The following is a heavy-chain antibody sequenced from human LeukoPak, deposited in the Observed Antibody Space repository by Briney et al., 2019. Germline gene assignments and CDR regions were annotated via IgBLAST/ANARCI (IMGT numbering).Heavy chain of an antibody. CDR3: ARGWAGATVFTRISARPHFDY. J-gene: IGHJ4*02. Sequence: ASETLSLTCAVYGGSFTGYFWSWIRQAPGRGLEWIGDINHSGSTHYNPSLKSRLTMSVDTSKNQFYLKLNSLTAADTAVYYCARGWAGATVFTRISARPHFDYWGQGTLVTVSS. D-gene: IGHD6-6*01. CDR1: GGSFTGYF. CDR2: INHSGST. V-gene: IGHV4-34*01.